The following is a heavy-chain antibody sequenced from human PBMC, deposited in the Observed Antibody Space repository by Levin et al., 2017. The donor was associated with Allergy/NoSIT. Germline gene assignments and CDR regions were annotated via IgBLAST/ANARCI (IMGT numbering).Heavy chain of an antibody. J-gene: IGHJ2*01. V-gene: IGHV1-69*11. CDR1: GGTFGSCA. CDR3: ARSREFSDSSSWYFDL. Sequence: PGGSLRLSCKASGGTFGSCALSWVRQAPGHGLEWLGRIIPIIGRANYPQKFQGRVRINADESTNTAYMELSSLRSEDTAVYYCARSREFSDSSSWYFDLWGRGTMVSVSS. D-gene: IGHD6-6*01. CDR2: IIPIIGRA.